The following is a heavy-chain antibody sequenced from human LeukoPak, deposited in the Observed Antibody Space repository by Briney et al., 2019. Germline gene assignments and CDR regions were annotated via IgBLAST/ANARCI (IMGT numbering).Heavy chain of an antibody. CDR1: GGSISSYY. CDR3: ASRSPHYGMDV. J-gene: IGHJ6*02. CDR2: IYTSGST. V-gene: IGHV4-4*07. Sequence: PETLSLTCTVSGGSISSYYWSWIRQPAGKGLEWIGRIYTSGSTNYNPSLKSRVTMSVDTSKNQFSLKLSSVTAADTAVYYCASRSPHYGMDVWGQGTTVTVSS.